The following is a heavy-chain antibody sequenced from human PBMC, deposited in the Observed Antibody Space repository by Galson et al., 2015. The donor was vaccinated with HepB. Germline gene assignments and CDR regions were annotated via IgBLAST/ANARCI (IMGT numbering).Heavy chain of an antibody. CDR1: GYTFTRYG. V-gene: IGHV1-18*04. CDR3: ARDRVAEAGYAEYFQY. Sequence: SVKVSCKASGYTFTRYGIGWVRQAPGQGLEWMGWISPYNGITKYAQKFQGRVTMKTDTSTRTAYMELRSLRSNDTAVYYCARDRVAEAGYAEYFQYWGQGTLVSVSS. J-gene: IGHJ1*01. CDR2: ISPYNGIT. D-gene: IGHD6-13*01.